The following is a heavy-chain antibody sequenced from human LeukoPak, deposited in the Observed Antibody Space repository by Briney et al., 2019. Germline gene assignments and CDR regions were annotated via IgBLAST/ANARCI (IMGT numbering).Heavy chain of an antibody. CDR2: IYSGGST. J-gene: IGHJ6*02. Sequence: GESLRLSCAASGFTVSSNYMSWVRQPPGKGLEWVSVIYSGGSTYYADSVKGRFTISRDNSKNTLYLQMNSLRAEDTAVYYCARDGPFSGSGSYYNYYGMDVWGQGTTVTVSS. CDR1: GFTVSSNY. D-gene: IGHD1-26*01. V-gene: IGHV3-66*01. CDR3: ARDGPFSGSGSYYNYYGMDV.